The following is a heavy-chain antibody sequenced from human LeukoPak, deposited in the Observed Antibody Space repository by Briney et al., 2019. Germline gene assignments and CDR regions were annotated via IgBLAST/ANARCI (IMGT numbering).Heavy chain of an antibody. V-gene: IGHV1-2*06. D-gene: IGHD1-26*01. CDR1: GYTFTGYY. J-gene: IGHJ3*02. CDR3: AGPLSGATSGDAFDI. Sequence: ASVKVSCKASGYTFTGYYMHWVRQAPGQGLEWMGRINPNSGGTNYAQKFQGRVTMTRDTSISTAYMELSRLRSDDTAVYYCAGPLSGATSGDAFDIWGQGTMVTVSS. CDR2: INPNSGGT.